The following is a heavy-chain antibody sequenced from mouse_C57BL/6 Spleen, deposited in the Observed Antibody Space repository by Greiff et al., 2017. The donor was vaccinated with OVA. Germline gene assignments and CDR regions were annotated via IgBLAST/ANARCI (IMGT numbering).Heavy chain of an antibody. Sequence: EVMLVESGGGLVKPGGSLKLSCAASGFTFSDYGMHWVRQAPEKGLEWVAYISSGSSTIYYADTVKGRFTISRDNAKNTLFLQMTSLRSEGTAMYYCARPATGTGAWFAYWGQGTLVTVSA. D-gene: IGHD4-1*02. V-gene: IGHV5-17*01. CDR2: ISSGSSTI. CDR3: ARPATGTGAWFAY. CDR1: GFTFSDYG. J-gene: IGHJ3*01.